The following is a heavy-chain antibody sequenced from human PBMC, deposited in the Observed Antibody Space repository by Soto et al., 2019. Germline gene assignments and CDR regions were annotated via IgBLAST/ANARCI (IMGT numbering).Heavy chain of an antibody. D-gene: IGHD2-2*01. CDR3: ARGYCISTSCYPAITDAFDI. CDR1: GFTFSSYS. Sequence: EVQLVESGGGLVQPGGSLRLSCAASGFTFSSYSMNWVRQAPGKGLEWVSYISSSSSTIYYADSVKGRFTISRDNAKNSLYLQMNSLRDEDTAVYYCARGYCISTSCYPAITDAFDIWGQGTMVTVSS. J-gene: IGHJ3*02. CDR2: ISSSSSTI. V-gene: IGHV3-48*02.